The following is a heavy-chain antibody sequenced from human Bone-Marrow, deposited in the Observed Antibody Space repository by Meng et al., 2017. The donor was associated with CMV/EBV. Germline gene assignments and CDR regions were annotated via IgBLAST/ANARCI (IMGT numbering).Heavy chain of an antibody. CDR2: IYYSGST. D-gene: IGHD2-2*01. CDR3: ARDSWVVRKLRMDV. CDR1: GGSVSSGSYY. J-gene: IGHJ6*02. Sequence: SETLSLTCTVSGGSVSSGSYYWSWIRQPPGKGLEWIGYIYYSGSTYYNPSLKSRVTISVDTSKNQFSLKLSSVTAADTAVYYCARDSWVVRKLRMDVWGQGTTVTVSS. V-gene: IGHV4-61*01.